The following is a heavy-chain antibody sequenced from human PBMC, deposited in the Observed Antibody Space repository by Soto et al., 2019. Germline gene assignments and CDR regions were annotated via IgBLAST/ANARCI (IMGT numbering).Heavy chain of an antibody. D-gene: IGHD4-17*01. J-gene: IGHJ6*02. CDR3: ARDLLTTVNTWDYYYGMDV. Sequence: GGSLRLSCAASGFTFSSYSMNWVRQAPGKGLEWVSSISSSSSYIYYADSVKGRFTISRDNAKNSLYLQMNSLRAEDTAVYYCARDLLTTVNTWDYYYGMDVSGQGTTVTVSS. CDR1: GFTFSSYS. V-gene: IGHV3-21*01. CDR2: ISSSSSYI.